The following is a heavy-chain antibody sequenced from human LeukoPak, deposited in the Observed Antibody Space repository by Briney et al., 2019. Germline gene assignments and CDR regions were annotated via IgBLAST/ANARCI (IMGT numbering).Heavy chain of an antibody. CDR1: GFTFSSYN. CDR3: ARDTYYDFWSGYRYYFDY. CDR2: IYYSGST. Sequence: GSLRLSCAASGFTFSSYNMNWVRQPPGKGLEWIGSIYYSGSTYYNPSLKSRVTISVDTSKNQFSLKLSSVTAADTAVYYCARDTYYDFWSGYRYYFDYWGQGTLVTVSS. J-gene: IGHJ4*02. D-gene: IGHD3-3*01. V-gene: IGHV4-39*07.